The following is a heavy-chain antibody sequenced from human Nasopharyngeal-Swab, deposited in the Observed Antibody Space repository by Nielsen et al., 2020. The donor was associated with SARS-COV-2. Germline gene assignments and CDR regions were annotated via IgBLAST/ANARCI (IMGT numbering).Heavy chain of an antibody. CDR3: RVVPAAMWYYYYGMDV. J-gene: IGHJ6*02. V-gene: IGHV1-69*05. CDR1: GGTFSSYA. Sequence: SVKVSCKASGGTFSSYAISWVRQAPGQGLEWMGGIIPIFGTANYAQKFQGRVTMTRDTSTSTVYMELSSLRSEDTAVYYCRVVPAAMWYYYYGMDVWGQGTTVTVSS. D-gene: IGHD2-2*01. CDR2: IIPIFGTA.